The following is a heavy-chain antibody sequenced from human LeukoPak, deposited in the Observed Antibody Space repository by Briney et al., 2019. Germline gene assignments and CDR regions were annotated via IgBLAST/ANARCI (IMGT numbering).Heavy chain of an antibody. D-gene: IGHD1-26*01. CDR2: ISYDGSNK. CDR1: GFTFSSYA. J-gene: IGHJ4*02. Sequence: GGSLRLSCAASGFTFSSYAMHWVRQAPGKGLEWVAVISYDGSNKYYADSVKGRFTISRDNSKNTLYLQMNSLRAEDTAVYYCARAPSGSYDYWGQGTLVTVSS. V-gene: IGHV3-30-3*01. CDR3: ARAPSGSYDY.